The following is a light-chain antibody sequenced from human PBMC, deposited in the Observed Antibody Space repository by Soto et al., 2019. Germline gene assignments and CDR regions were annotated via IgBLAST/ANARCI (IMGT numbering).Light chain of an antibody. CDR1: QSVSSNN. CDR3: QQYDNSIT. V-gene: IGKV3-20*01. J-gene: IGKJ5*01. Sequence: EIVLTQSPGTLSLSPGETATLSCRASQSVSSNNLAWYHQKPGQTPSLLIYGASTRPTGIPDRFSGSGSGTDFPLTISRLEPEAFTVYYCQQYDNSITFGQGTRLEIE. CDR2: GAS.